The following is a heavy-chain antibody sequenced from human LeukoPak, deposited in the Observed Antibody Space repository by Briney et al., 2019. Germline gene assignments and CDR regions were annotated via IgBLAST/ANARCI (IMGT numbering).Heavy chain of an antibody. J-gene: IGHJ4*02. V-gene: IGHV3-66*01. Sequence: GGSLSLSCAASGFTVSSNYMSWVRQAPGKGVEWLSVIYSGGSTYSADSVKGRLTISRDNSKNTVYLQMNSQRAEDTAVYYCARERVFNCNYWFDYWGQGTLVTVSS. CDR3: ARERVFNCNYWFDY. D-gene: IGHD1-7*01. CDR1: GFTVSSNY. CDR2: IYSGGST.